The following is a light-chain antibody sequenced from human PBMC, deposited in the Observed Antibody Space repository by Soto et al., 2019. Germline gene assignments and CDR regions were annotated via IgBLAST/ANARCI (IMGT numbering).Light chain of an antibody. V-gene: IGLV1-51*01. J-gene: IGLJ1*01. CDR2: DNS. CDR3: ATWDSSLSAGV. Sequence: QSVLTQPPSVSAAPGQTVTISCFGSSSNIGKNYVSWYQLLPGTAPKLLICDNSKRPSGIPGRFSGSKSGTSATLGITGLQNGDEAEYYCATWDSSLSAGVFGTGTKLTVL. CDR1: SSNIGKNY.